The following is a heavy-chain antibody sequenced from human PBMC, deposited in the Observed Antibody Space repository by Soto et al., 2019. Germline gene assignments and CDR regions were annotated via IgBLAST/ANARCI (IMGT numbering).Heavy chain of an antibody. D-gene: IGHD3-9*01. CDR2: IYYSGST. CDR1: GGSISSSSYY. V-gene: IGHV4-39*01. CDR3: ARQSHYDILTGYYTPTDLFDY. J-gene: IGHJ4*02. Sequence: PSETLSLTCTVSGGSISSSSYYWGWIRQPPGKGLEWIGSIYYSGSTYYNPSLKSRVTISVDTSKNQFSLKLSSVTAADTAVYYCARQSHYDILTGYYTPTDLFDYWGQGTLVTVSS.